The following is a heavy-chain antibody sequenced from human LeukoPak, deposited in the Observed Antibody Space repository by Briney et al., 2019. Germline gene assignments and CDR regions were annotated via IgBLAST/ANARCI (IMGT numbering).Heavy chain of an antibody. CDR3: ARATYSGSYYWFDP. CDR2: IYTSGRT. D-gene: IGHD1-26*01. Sequence: SETLSLTCTVSGGSISSGSYYWSWIRQPAGKGLEWIGRIYTSGRTNYNPSLKSRVTISVDTSKNQFSLKLSSVTAADTAVYYCARATYSGSYYWFDPWGQGTLVTVSS. CDR1: GGSISSGSYY. J-gene: IGHJ5*02. V-gene: IGHV4-61*02.